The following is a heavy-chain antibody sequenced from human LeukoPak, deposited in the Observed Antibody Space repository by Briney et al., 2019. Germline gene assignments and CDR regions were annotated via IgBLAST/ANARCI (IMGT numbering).Heavy chain of an antibody. V-gene: IGHV3-23*01. CDR2: ISGSDGIT. D-gene: IGHD3-22*01. CDR3: AKDALSQYDSTGSFDY. CDR1: GFTFKNYA. J-gene: IGHJ4*02. Sequence: GGSLRLSCAASGFTFKNYAMSWVRQAPGKGLEWVSGISGSDGITYYADSVKGRFTISRDNSKNTVWLQMNNLRAEDTALYYCAKDALSQYDSTGSFDYWGQGTLVTVSS.